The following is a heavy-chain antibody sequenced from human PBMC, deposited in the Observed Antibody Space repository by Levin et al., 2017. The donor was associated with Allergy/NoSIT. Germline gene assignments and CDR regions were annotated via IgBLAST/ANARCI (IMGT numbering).Heavy chain of an antibody. D-gene: IGHD1-20*01. J-gene: IGHJ1*01. CDR1: GFSFSSYD. Sequence: GGSLRLSCAASGFSFSSYDIHWVRQATGKGLEWVSGITTGGATYYADSVKGRLTISGENAKSSVYLQMNSLRSGDTAVYYCARAVGGISGSSGTYDHWGKGTLVTVSS. CDR3: ARAVGGISGSSGTYDH. V-gene: IGHV3-13*01. CDR2: ITTGGAT.